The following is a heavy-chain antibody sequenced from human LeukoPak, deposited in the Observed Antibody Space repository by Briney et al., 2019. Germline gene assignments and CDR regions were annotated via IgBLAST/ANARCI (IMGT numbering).Heavy chain of an antibody. J-gene: IGHJ6*02. CDR2: IYYSGST. D-gene: IGHD3-10*01. V-gene: IGHV4-59*12. Sequence: PSETLSLTCTVSGGSISSYYWSWIRQPPGKGLEWIGYIYYSGSTNYNPSLKSRVTISVDTSKNQFSLKLSSVTAADTAVYYCARELGSGSYYNHYYYGMDVWGQGTTVTVSS. CDR1: GGSISSYY. CDR3: ARELGSGSYYNHYYYGMDV.